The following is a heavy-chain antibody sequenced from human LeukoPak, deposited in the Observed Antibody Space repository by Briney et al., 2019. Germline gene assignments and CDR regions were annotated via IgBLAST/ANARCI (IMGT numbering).Heavy chain of an antibody. J-gene: IGHJ6*03. CDR1: GLTFRGYD. V-gene: IGHV3-48*01. CDR3: AREDAGYCSSTSCYGYYYYMDV. CDR2: ISSSTNRT. D-gene: IGHD2-2*01. Sequence: GGSLRLSCVTSGLTFRGYDMFWVRRAPGKGLEWISYISSSTNRTHYADSVKGRFTISRDNAKNSLYLQMNSLRVDDTAVYYCAREDAGYCSSTSCYGYYYYMDVWGKGTTVTVSS.